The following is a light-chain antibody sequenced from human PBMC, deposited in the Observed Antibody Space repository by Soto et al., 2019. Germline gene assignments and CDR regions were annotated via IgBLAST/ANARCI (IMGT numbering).Light chain of an antibody. J-gene: IGLJ1*01. CDR2: NNN. CDR3: AAWDDSLRGYV. V-gene: IGLV1-44*01. Sequence: QSLMTQAPSASGTPGQRFTISCSGSSSNIGRNTANWYQQLPGTAPKLLIYNNNQLPSGVPDRFSGSKSGTSASLAISGLQSEHEADYYCAAWDDSLRGYVFGAGTKSPS. CDR1: SSNIGRNT.